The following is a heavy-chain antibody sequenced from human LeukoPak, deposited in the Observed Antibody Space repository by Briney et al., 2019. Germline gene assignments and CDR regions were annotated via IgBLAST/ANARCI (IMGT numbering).Heavy chain of an antibody. CDR2: ISYDGSNI. CDR3: AKDFRGNTIFGGQEA. D-gene: IGHD3-3*01. J-gene: IGHJ5*02. V-gene: IGHV3-30*18. CDR1: GFTFNTYV. Sequence: GRSLRLSCAASGFTFNTYVMHWVRQAPGKGLEWVAVISYDGSNIYYAGYVKGRFTISRDNSKDTLFLQMNSLRTEDTAVYYCAKDFRGNTIFGGQEAWGQGPLVTVSS.